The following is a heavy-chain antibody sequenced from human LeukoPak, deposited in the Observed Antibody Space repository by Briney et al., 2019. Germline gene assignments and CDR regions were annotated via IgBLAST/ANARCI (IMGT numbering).Heavy chain of an antibody. Sequence: PGGSLRLSCAASVYTFSSYAMSWLRQAPGKGLEWVSAISGSGGSTYYADSVKGRFTISRDNSKNTLYLQMNSLRAEDTAVYYCARGLSSGWSSYWGQGTLVTVSS. V-gene: IGHV3-23*01. CDR3: ARGLSSGWSSY. CDR1: VYTFSSYA. J-gene: IGHJ4*02. D-gene: IGHD6-19*01. CDR2: ISGSGGST.